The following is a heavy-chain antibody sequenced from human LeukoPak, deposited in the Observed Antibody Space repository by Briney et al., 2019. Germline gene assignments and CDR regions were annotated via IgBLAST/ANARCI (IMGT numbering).Heavy chain of an antibody. CDR3: ARETESRGYPG. CDR2: IYYSGST. J-gene: IGHJ4*02. CDR1: GGSISSSSYY. V-gene: IGHV4-39*07. D-gene: IGHD5-12*01. Sequence: RTSETLSLTCTVSGGSISSSSYYWGWIRQPPGKGLEWIGSIYYSGSTYYNPSLKSRVTISVDTSKNQFSLKLSSVTAADTAVYYCARETESRGYPGWGQGTLVTVSS.